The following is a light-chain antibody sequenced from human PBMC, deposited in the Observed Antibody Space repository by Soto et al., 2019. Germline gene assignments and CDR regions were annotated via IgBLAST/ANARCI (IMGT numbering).Light chain of an antibody. V-gene: IGLV2-23*02. CDR2: EVS. Sequence: QSALTQPASVSGSPGQSITLSCTGTSSDVGSYNFVSWYQQHPDKAPKLMIYEVSKRPSGVSNRFSGSKSGNTASLTISGLQAEDEADYYCCSYVGSSTFVVFGGGTKLTVL. J-gene: IGLJ2*01. CDR1: SSDVGSYNF. CDR3: CSYVGSSTFVV.